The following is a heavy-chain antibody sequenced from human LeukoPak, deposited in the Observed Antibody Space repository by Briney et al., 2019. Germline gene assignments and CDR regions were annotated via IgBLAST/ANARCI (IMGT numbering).Heavy chain of an antibody. J-gene: IGHJ5*02. CDR3: ARDVLRYFDWSRGRTWFDP. V-gene: IGHV4-39*07. Sequence: SETLSLTCTVSGGSISSSSYYWGWIRQPPGKGLEWIGSIYYSGSTYYNPSLKSRVTISVDTSKNQFSLKLSSVTAADTAVYYCARDVLRYFDWSRGRTWFDPWGQGTLVTVSS. CDR1: GGSISSSSYY. CDR2: IYYSGST. D-gene: IGHD3-9*01.